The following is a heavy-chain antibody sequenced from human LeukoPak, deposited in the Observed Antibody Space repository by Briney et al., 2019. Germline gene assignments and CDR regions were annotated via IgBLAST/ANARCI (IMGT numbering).Heavy chain of an antibody. CDR3: AQIFTVTTGGNAFDI. Sequence: SGPTLVNPTQTLTLTCTFSGFSLSTSGMCVSWIRQPPGKALEWLARIDWDDDKYCSTSLKTRLTISKDTSKNQVVLTMTNMDPVDTATYYCAQIFTVTTGGNAFDIWGQGTMVTVSS. CDR1: GFSLSTSGMC. J-gene: IGHJ3*02. CDR2: IDWDDDK. D-gene: IGHD4-17*01. V-gene: IGHV2-70*11.